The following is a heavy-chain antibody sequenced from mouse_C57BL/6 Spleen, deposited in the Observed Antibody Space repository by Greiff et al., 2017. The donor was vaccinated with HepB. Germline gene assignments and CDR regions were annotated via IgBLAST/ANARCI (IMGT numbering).Heavy chain of an antibody. J-gene: IGHJ4*01. CDR3: AREGGNYVGAMDY. D-gene: IGHD2-1*01. V-gene: IGHV3-6*01. CDR1: GYSITSGYY. Sequence: EVKLQESGPGLVKPSQSLSLTCSVTGYSITSGYYWNWIRQFPGNKLEWMGYISYDGSNNYNPSLKNRISITRDTSKNQFFLKLNSVTTEDTATYYCAREGGNYVGAMDYWGQGTSVTVSS. CDR2: ISYDGSN.